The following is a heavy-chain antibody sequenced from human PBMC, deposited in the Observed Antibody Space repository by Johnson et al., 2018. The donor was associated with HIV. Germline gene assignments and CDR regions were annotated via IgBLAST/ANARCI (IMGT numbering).Heavy chain of an antibody. J-gene: IGHJ3*01. CDR1: GFTFSNAW. V-gene: IGHV3-15*01. CDR2: IKSKTDDGTT. Sequence: VQLVESGGGLVKPGGSLRLSCAASGFTFSNAWMSWVRQAPGKGLEWVGRIKSKTDDGTTDYAAPVKGRFTISRDDSKDTLYLQMNSLKTEDTAVYYCTTVGLWIGSAAFDFWGQGTMVTVSS. CDR3: TTVGLWIGSAAFDF. D-gene: IGHD2-2*03.